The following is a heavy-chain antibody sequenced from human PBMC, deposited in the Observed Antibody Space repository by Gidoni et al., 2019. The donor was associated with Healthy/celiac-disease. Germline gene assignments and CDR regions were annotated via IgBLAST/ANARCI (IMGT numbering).Heavy chain of an antibody. J-gene: IGHJ4*02. CDR3: ARDHIAVAGIFDY. CDR2: IIPILGIA. Sequence: QVQLVQSGAEVKKPGSSVKVSCKDSGGSFSRYAIRWVRQAPGQGLEWRGSIIPILGIANYAQKFQGRVTITADQATSTAYMDLSRLRSEDTAVYYCARDHIAVAGIFDYWCQGTLVTVSS. CDR1: GGSFSRYA. V-gene: IGHV1-69*04. D-gene: IGHD6-19*01.